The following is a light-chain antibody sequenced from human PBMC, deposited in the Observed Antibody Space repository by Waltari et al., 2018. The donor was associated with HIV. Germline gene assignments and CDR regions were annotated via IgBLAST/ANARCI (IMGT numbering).Light chain of an antibody. CDR2: GAS. V-gene: IGKV3-15*01. Sequence: VMTQSPATISKSRGDTATLSCRASESLNSHLAWYQHKPGQPPRLLIYGASTRAAGIPARFSGSGSGTEFSLTISSLQSEDFAVYYCQQYNNWPPYTFGQGTRLEIK. J-gene: IGKJ2*01. CDR1: ESLNSH. CDR3: QQYNNWPPYT.